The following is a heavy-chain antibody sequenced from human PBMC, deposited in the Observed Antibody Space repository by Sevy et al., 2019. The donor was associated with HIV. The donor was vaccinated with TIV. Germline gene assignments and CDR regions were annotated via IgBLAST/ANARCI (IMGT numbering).Heavy chain of an antibody. CDR1: GFTFSTYS. Sequence: GGSLRLSCAASGFTFSTYSMNWVRQAPGKGLEWVSSISTGSTYIYYADSVKGRFTISRDNAKNSLYLQMNSLRAEDTAVYYCAGVGGSYLGLAWGQGTLVTVSS. J-gene: IGHJ5*02. CDR3: AGVGGSYLGLA. CDR2: ISTGSTYI. V-gene: IGHV3-21*01. D-gene: IGHD1-26*01.